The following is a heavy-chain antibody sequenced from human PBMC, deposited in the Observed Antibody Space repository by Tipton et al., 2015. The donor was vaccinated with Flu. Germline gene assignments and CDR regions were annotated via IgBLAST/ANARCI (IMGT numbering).Heavy chain of an antibody. CDR1: GYSFSDYW. Sequence: QSGPEVKKPGEPLKISCKGSGYSFSDYWIAWVRQLPGKGLEWMGIIYPGDSDTRYRPSFQGQVTLSADTSTSTAYLQWTSLKAADTAMYFCARKAGGYDKWGQGTLVSVSS. CDR3: ARKAGGYDK. CDR2: IYPGDSDT. J-gene: IGHJ4*02. D-gene: IGHD5-12*01. V-gene: IGHV5-51*03.